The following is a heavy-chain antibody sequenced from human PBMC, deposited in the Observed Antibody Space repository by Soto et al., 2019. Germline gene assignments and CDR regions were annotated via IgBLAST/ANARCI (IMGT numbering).Heavy chain of an antibody. CDR2: INPNSGGT. V-gene: IGHV1-2*04. CDR3: ARSMVRGVIIPFDY. J-gene: IGHJ4*02. D-gene: IGHD3-10*01. Sequence: QVQLVQSGAEVKKPGASVKVSCKASGYTFTGYYMHWVRQAPGQGLAWMGWINPNSGGTNYAQKFQGWVTMTRATSISTAYMELSRLRSDDTAVYYCARSMVRGVIIPFDYWGQGTLVTVSS. CDR1: GYTFTGYY.